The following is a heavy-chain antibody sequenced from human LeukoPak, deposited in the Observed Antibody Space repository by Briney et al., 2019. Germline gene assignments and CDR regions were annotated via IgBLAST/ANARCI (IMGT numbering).Heavy chain of an antibody. J-gene: IGHJ4*02. CDR3: ARDGIAVADY. D-gene: IGHD6-19*01. CDR2: ISSSSSII. V-gene: IGHV3-48*01. CDR1: EFTFSSHS. Sequence: GGSLRLSCAASEFTFSSHSMNWVRQAPGKGLEWVSYISSSSSIIYYAESVKGRFTISRDNAKNSLYLQMNSLRAEDTAVYYCARDGIAVADYWGQGTLVTVSS.